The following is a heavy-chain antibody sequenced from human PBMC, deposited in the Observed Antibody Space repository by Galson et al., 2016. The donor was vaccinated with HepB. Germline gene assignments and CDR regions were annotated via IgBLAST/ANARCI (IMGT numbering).Heavy chain of an antibody. Sequence: SETLSLTCAVSGASISSDNFWGWVRQPPGKGLEWLGEIHHSGNTTYNPSLRSRVNISVDNFRNQFALKLMSLTAADTAVYFCAGEREEKYCSGGSCQLLGGPFDSWGQGTLVTVSS. CDR2: IHHSGNT. CDR1: GASISSDNF. V-gene: IGHV4-4*02. CDR3: AGEREEKYCSGGSCQLLGGPFDS. D-gene: IGHD2-15*01. J-gene: IGHJ4*02.